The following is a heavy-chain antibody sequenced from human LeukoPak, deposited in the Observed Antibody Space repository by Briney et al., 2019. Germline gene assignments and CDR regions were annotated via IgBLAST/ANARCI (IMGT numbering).Heavy chain of an antibody. Sequence: ASVKVCCKASGYTFTGYYIHWVRQAPGQGLEWMGLINPNSGGTNYAQKFQGRVTMTRDTSISTAYMELSRLRSDDTAVYYCARVSRDYYDSSLFVWGQGTLVTVSS. D-gene: IGHD3-22*01. CDR2: INPNSGGT. J-gene: IGHJ4*02. CDR1: GYTFTGYY. CDR3: ARVSRDYYDSSLFV. V-gene: IGHV1-2*02.